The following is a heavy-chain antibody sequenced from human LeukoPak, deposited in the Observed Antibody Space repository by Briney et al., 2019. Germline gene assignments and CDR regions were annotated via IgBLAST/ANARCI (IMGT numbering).Heavy chain of an antibody. V-gene: IGHV4-39*07. Sequence: SETLSLTCTVSGGSISSSSYYWGWIRQPPGKGLEWIGSIYYSGSTYYNPSLKSRVTISVDTSKNQFSLKLSSVTAADTAVYYCARTSRDYYYYYYMDVWGKGTTVTVSS. CDR3: ARTSRDYYYYYYMDV. CDR1: GGSISSSSYY. J-gene: IGHJ6*03. CDR2: IYYSGST.